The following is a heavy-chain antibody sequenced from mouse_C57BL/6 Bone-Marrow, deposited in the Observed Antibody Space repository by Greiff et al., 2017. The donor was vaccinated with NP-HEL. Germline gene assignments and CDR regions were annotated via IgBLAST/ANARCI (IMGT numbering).Heavy chain of an antibody. J-gene: IGHJ3*01. CDR1: GYTFTSYY. V-gene: IGHV1-85*01. D-gene: IGHD2-1*01. CDR3: AHGNYGVY. CDR2: IYPRDGST. Sequence: VQLVESGAELVKPGASVKLSCKASGYTFTSYYINWVKQRPGQGLEWIGWIYPRDGSTKYNEKFKGKATLTVDTSSSTAYMELHSLTSEDSAVYFCAHGNYGVYWGQGTLVTVSA.